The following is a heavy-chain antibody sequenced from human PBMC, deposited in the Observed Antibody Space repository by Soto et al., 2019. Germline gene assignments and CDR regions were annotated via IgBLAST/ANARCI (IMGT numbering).Heavy chain of an antibody. J-gene: IGHJ6*02. D-gene: IGHD5-12*01. CDR3: ARDIVATIGSYGMDV. Sequence: ASVKVSCKASGYTFTGYYMHWVRQAPGQGLEWMGWISPNSGGTNYAQKFQGRVTMTRDTSISTAYMELSRLRSDDTAVYYCARDIVATIGSYGMDVWGQGTTVTVSS. V-gene: IGHV1-2*02. CDR2: ISPNSGGT. CDR1: GYTFTGYY.